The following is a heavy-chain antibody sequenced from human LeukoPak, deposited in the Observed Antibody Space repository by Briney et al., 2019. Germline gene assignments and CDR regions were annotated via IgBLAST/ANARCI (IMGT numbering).Heavy chain of an antibody. Sequence: PSETLSLTCAVYGGSFSGYYWSWIRQPPGKGLEWIGEINHSGSTNYNPSLKSRVTISVDTSKNQFSLKLSSVTAADTAVYYCARGTYYYGSGSYWAHRVNDYWGQGTLVTVSS. CDR1: GGSFSGYY. D-gene: IGHD3-10*01. V-gene: IGHV4-34*01. CDR2: INHSGST. CDR3: ARGTYYYGSGSYWAHRVNDY. J-gene: IGHJ4*02.